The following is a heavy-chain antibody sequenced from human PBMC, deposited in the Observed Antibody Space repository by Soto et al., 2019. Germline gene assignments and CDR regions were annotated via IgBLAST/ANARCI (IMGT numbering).Heavy chain of an antibody. Sequence: PGGSLRLSCGASGFTSDDYAGHWVRQPPGKGLEWVSSISGNSDYIGYADSVKGRFTISRDDAKSSLYLEMNSLRADDTALYYCAKDCTSTTCFSTWGRGTLVTVSS. D-gene: IGHD2-2*01. J-gene: IGHJ4*02. CDR2: ISGNSDYI. CDR3: AKDCTSTTCFST. CDR1: GFTSDDYA. V-gene: IGHV3-9*02.